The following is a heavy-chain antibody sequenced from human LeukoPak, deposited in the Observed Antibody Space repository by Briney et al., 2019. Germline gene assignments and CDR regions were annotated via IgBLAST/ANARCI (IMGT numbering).Heavy chain of an antibody. V-gene: IGHV4-59*01. CDR1: GGSISNNY. Sequence: SGTLSLTCNASGGSISNNYWTWIRQPPGKGLEWIGYVYSTGSTNYNPSLKSRVTISVDTSKNQFSLKLSSVTAADTAVYYCARSAIAVASFDYWGQGTLVTVSS. CDR3: ARSAIAVASFDY. D-gene: IGHD6-19*01. J-gene: IGHJ4*02. CDR2: VYSTGST.